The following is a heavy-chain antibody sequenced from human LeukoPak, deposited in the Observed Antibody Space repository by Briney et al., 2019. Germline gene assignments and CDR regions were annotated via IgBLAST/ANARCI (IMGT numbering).Heavy chain of an antibody. CDR1: GYTFTGHY. V-gene: IGHV1-2*06. CDR2: INPNSGCT. D-gene: IGHD3-22*01. Sequence: ASVKVPCQPPGYTFTGHYMHWVRQAPGQGLEWMGPINPNSGCTNYAHKFQGRVTITRDTSNIPPYMQLSSLRSDDTAVYYCASSTQYYYDSSGQYYFDYWGQGTLVTVSS. J-gene: IGHJ4*02. CDR3: ASSTQYYYDSSGQYYFDY.